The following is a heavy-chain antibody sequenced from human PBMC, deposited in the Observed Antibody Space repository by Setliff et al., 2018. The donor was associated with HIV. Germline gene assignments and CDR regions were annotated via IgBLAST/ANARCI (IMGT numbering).Heavy chain of an antibody. CDR1: GYTFTSYE. V-gene: IGHV1-8*02. J-gene: IGHJ1*01. CDR2: MNPNSGNT. CDR3: ATIREYYYDSSGQEYFQH. Sequence: ASVKVSCKASGYTFTSYEINWVRQATGQGLEWMGWMNPNSGNTGYAQKFQGRVTMTRNTSISTAYMELSSLRSEDTAVYYCATIREYYYDSSGQEYFQHWGHGTLVTVSS. D-gene: IGHD3-22*01.